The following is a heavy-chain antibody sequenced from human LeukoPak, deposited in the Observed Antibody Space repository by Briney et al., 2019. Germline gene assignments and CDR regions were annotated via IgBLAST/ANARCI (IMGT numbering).Heavy chain of an antibody. CDR2: ISYDGSNK. Sequence: GRSLRLSCAASGFTFSSYAMHWVRQAPGKGLEWVAVISYDGSNKYYADSVKGRFTISRDNAKNSLYLQMNSLRAEDTAVYYCAREIGSAARGRWGQGTLVTVSS. CDR1: GFTFSSYA. J-gene: IGHJ4*02. D-gene: IGHD6-13*01. V-gene: IGHV3-30-3*01. CDR3: AREIGSAARGR.